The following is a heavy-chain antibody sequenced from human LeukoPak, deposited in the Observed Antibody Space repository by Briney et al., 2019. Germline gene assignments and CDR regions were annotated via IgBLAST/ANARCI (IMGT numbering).Heavy chain of an antibody. CDR2: IIPILGIA. CDR1: GGTFSSYA. J-gene: IGHJ4*02. V-gene: IGHV1-69*04. D-gene: IGHD3-22*01. Sequence: SVKVSCKASGGTFSSYAISWVRQAPGQGLEWMGRIIPILGIANYAEKFQGRVTITADKSTSTAYMELSSLRSEDTAVYYCARGSIVVINPFDYWGQGTLVTVSS. CDR3: ARGSIVVINPFDY.